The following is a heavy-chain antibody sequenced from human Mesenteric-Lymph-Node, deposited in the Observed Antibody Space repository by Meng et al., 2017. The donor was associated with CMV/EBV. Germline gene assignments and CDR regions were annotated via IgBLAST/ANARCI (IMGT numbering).Heavy chain of an antibody. CDR3: ARDLSPNTDYYDASGYYF. D-gene: IGHD3-22*01. CDR1: GFTFSSYA. V-gene: IGHV3-48*04. J-gene: IGHJ4*02. CDR2: ISSSGSTI. Sequence: GGSLRLSCAASGFTFSSYAMHWVRQAPGKGLEWVSYISSSGSTIYYADSVKGRFTISRDNTKNSLYLQMNSLRAEDTAVYYCARDLSPNTDYYDASGYYFWGQGTLVTVSS.